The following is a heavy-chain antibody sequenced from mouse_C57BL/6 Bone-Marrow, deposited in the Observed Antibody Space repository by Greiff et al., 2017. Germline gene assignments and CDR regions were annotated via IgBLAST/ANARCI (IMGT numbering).Heavy chain of an antibody. Sequence: QVTLKECGPGILQPSQTLSLTCSFSGFSLSTFGMGVGWIRQPSGKGLEWLAHIWWDDDKYYNPALKSRLTISKDTSKNQVFLKIANVDTAVTATYYCARIHYYGSSDVDYFDVWGTGTTVTVSS. CDR2: IWWDDDK. CDR3: ARIHYYGSSDVDYFDV. J-gene: IGHJ1*03. V-gene: IGHV8-8*01. CDR1: GFSLSTFGMG. D-gene: IGHD1-1*01.